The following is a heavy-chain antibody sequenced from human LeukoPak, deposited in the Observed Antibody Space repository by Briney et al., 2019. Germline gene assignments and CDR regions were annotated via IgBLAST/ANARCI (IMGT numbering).Heavy chain of an antibody. Sequence: GRSLRLSCAASGFTFSSYVMHWVRQATGKGLEWVSAIGTAGDTYYPGSVKGRFTISRENAKNSLYLQMNSLRAGDTAVYYCARGRIGVHGLYDSSGYYYYWGQGTLVTVSS. CDR1: GFTFSSYV. V-gene: IGHV3-13*01. J-gene: IGHJ4*02. CDR2: IGTAGDT. CDR3: ARGRIGVHGLYDSSGYYYY. D-gene: IGHD3-22*01.